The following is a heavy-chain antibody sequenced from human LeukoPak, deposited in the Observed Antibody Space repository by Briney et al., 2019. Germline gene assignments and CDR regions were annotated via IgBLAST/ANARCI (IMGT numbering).Heavy chain of an antibody. Sequence: ASVKVSCKASGYTFTGYYMHWVRQAPGQGLEWMGWINPNSGGTNYAQKFQGRVTMTRDTSISTAYMELSRLRSDDTAVNYCARDYCSGGSCLDYWGQGTLVTVSS. V-gene: IGHV1-2*02. CDR2: INPNSGGT. J-gene: IGHJ4*02. CDR1: GYTFTGYY. D-gene: IGHD2-15*01. CDR3: ARDYCSGGSCLDY.